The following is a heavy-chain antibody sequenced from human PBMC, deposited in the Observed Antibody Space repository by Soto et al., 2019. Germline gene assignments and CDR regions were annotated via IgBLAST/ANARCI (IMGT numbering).Heavy chain of an antibody. V-gene: IGHV4-30-4*02. CDR1: DRSIISGDFY. J-gene: IGHJ4*02. CDR2: IYYSGST. Sequence: PSDTLSLTFPLSDRSIISGDFYWSWIRQPPGKGLELIGNIYYSGSTYYNPSLRSRAIMSVDTSQNQFSLKLSSLTAADTAVYFCARADDFSDRFDYWGQGALATVSS. D-gene: IGHD4-17*01. CDR3: ARADDFSDRFDY.